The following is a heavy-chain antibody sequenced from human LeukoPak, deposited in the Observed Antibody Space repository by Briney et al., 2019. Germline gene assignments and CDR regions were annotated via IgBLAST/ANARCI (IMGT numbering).Heavy chain of an antibody. V-gene: IGHV3-7*01. CDR2: IKQDGSEK. Sequence: TGGSLRLSCAASGFTFSSYWMSWGRQAPGKGLECVANIKQDGSEKYYVDSVKGRFTISRDNAKNSLYLQMNSLRAEDTAVYYCARDGYYDFWSGYYPPYFDYWGQGTLVTVYS. J-gene: IGHJ4*02. CDR3: ARDGYYDFWSGYYPPYFDY. D-gene: IGHD3-3*01. CDR1: GFTFSSYW.